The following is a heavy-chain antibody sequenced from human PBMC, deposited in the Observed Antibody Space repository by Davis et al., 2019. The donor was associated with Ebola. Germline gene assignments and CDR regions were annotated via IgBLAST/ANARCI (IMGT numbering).Heavy chain of an antibody. CDR2: INQDGSEK. Sequence: GESLKISCAASEFTFSGYWMSWVRQAPGKGLEWVATINQDGSEKYYVDSVKGRFIISRDNAKNSLSLQMNSLRAEDTAVYYCATLFGVPVDYWGQGTLVTVSS. CDR1: EFTFSGYW. J-gene: IGHJ4*02. D-gene: IGHD3-3*01. V-gene: IGHV3-7*03. CDR3: ATLFGVPVDY.